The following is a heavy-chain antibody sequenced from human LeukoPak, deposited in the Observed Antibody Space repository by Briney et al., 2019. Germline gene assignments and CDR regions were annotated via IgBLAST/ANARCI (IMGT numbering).Heavy chain of an antibody. D-gene: IGHD3-10*01. CDR3: AKDHGSGIYYKTYFDY. Sequence: PGRSLRLSCAASGFTFDDYAVHWVRQAPGKGLEWVSGISWNGGSIDYAVSVKGRFTISRDNAKKFLYLQMNSLREEDTALYYCAKDHGSGIYYKTYFDYWGQGTLVTVSS. V-gene: IGHV3-9*01. CDR2: ISWNGGSI. J-gene: IGHJ4*02. CDR1: GFTFDDYA.